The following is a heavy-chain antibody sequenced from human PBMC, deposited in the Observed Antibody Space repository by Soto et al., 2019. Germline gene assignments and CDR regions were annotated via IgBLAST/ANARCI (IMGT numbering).Heavy chain of an antibody. CDR3: AGALYYYDSSGYYGIDY. CDR1: GGTFSSYA. V-gene: IGHV1-69*01. D-gene: IGHD3-22*01. Sequence: QVQLVQSGAEVKKPGSSVKVSCKASGGTFSSYAISWVRQAPGQGLEWMGGIIPIFGTANYAQHFQGRVTITADESTSTAYMEVSSLRSEDTAVYYCAGALYYYDSSGYYGIDYWGQGTMVTVSS. CDR2: IIPIFGTA. J-gene: IGHJ4*02.